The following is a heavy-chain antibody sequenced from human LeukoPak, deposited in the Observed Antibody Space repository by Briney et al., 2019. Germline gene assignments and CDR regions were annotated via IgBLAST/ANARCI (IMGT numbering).Heavy chain of an antibody. V-gene: IGHV3-74*01. CDR3: ARDVGIAVAD. Sequence: GGSLRLSCAASGFTFSNYWMQWVRQAPGKGLVWVSRIDTDGSTTTYADSVKGRFTISRDNAGNTLYLQMNSLRVEDTAVYYCARDVGIAVADWGQGTLVTVSS. CDR1: GFTFSNYW. D-gene: IGHD6-19*01. CDR2: IDTDGSTT. J-gene: IGHJ4*02.